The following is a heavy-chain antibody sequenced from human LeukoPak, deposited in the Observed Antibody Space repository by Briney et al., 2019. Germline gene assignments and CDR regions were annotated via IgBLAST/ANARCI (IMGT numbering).Heavy chain of an antibody. V-gene: IGHV3-30-3*01. J-gene: IGHJ4*02. CDR3: ARDLEGYNSGGN. D-gene: IGHD6-19*01. CDR2: ISYDGSNK. CDR1: GFTFNSYA. Sequence: GRSLRLSCAASGFTFNSYAMHWVRQAPGKGLEWVAVISYDGSNKYYADSVKGRFTISRDNSKNTLYLQMNSLRAEDTAVYYCARDLEGYNSGGNWGQGTLVTVSS.